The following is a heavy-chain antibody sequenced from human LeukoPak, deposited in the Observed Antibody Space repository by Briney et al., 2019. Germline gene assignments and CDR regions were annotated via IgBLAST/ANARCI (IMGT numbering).Heavy chain of an antibody. CDR2: IYHSGST. J-gene: IGHJ4*02. V-gene: IGHV4-4*02. CDR1: GGSISSSNW. CDR3: ATGGWFDDYVWGSYRPPLDF. Sequence: SATLSLTCAVSGGSISSSNWWSWVRQPPGKGLEWIGEIYHSGSTNYNPSLKGTVTISVVKSKNPFSLELSSVTAADTAVYHCATGGWFDDYVWGSYRPPLDFRGQGTLVTVSS. D-gene: IGHD3-16*02.